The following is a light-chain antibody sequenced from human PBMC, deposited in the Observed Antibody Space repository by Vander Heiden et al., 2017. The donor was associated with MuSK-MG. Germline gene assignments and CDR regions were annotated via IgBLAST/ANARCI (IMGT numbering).Light chain of an antibody. CDR1: QSVSSNY. CDR2: GAS. J-gene: IGKJ1*01. V-gene: IGKV3-20*01. Sequence: DIVLTQSPGTLSLSPGERATLSCRASQSVSSNYLAWYQQKPGQAPRLLIYGASSRATGIPDRFRGSGSGTDFTLTISRLVPGDFAMYYCQQYGSSPRTFGQGTKVEIK. CDR3: QQYGSSPRT.